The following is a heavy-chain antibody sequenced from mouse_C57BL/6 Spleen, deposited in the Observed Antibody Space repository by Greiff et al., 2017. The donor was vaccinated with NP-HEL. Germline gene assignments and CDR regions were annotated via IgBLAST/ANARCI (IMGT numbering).Heavy chain of an antibody. Sequence: VQLQESGAELVKPGASVKISCKASGYAFSSYWMNWVKQRPGKGLEWIGQIYPGDGDTNYNGKFKGKATLTADKSSSTAYMQLSSLTSEDSAVYVCARGLGYSSSNGWFAYWGQGTLVTVSA. J-gene: IGHJ3*01. CDR3: ARGLGYSSSNGWFAY. V-gene: IGHV1-80*01. CDR2: IYPGDGDT. D-gene: IGHD1-1*01. CDR1: GYAFSSYW.